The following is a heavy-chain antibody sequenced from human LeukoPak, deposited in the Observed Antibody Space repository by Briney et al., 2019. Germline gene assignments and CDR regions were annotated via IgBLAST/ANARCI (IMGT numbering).Heavy chain of an antibody. CDR2: IYHSGST. J-gene: IGHJ5*02. CDR1: GVSISSGGYS. V-gene: IGHV4-30-2*01. CDR3: ARGGAARPWPFDP. D-gene: IGHD6-6*01. Sequence: SETLSLTCAVSGVSISSGGYSWSWIRRPPGKGLEWIGYIYHSGSTYYNPSLKSRVTISVDRSKNQFSLKLSSVTAADTAVYYCARGGAARPWPFDPWGQGTLVTVSS.